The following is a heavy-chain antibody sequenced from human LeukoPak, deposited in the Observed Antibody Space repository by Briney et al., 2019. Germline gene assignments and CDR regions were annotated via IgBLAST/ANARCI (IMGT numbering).Heavy chain of an antibody. Sequence: GGSLRLSCAASGFTFSSYGMSWVRQAPGKGLEWVSRISSSGGSTYYADSVKGRFTISRDNSKNTLYLQMNSLRAEDTAVYYCAKGRAFGSLVAGVFDYWGQGTLVTVSS. D-gene: IGHD6-19*01. CDR2: ISSSGGST. CDR1: GFTFSSYG. CDR3: AKGRAFGSLVAGVFDY. V-gene: IGHV3-23*01. J-gene: IGHJ4*02.